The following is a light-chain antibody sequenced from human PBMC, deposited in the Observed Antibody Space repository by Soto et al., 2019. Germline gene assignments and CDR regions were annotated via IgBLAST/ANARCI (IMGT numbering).Light chain of an antibody. CDR1: SSDVGAFNY. CDR2: DVS. V-gene: IGLV2-14*01. Sequence: QSALAQPASVSGSPGQSITISCTGTSSDVGAFNYVSWYQQHPGKVPKLMIYDVSNRPSGGSNRFSGSKSVNTASLTITALQPEDEADYYCSSYTSTYAVSFGGGTKVTVL. CDR3: SSYTSTYAVS. J-gene: IGLJ2*01.